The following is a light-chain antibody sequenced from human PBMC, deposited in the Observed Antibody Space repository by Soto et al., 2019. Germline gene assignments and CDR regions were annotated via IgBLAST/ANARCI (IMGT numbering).Light chain of an antibody. V-gene: IGKV1-39*01. CDR1: QSVSRF. Sequence: DSQMTQSPSSLSASVGGGVTITCRASQSVSRFLNWYQQKPGKAPHLLIIGASTLQEGVPSRFSGSGSGTDFALTISSVQPEDFATYYCQQTRSAPRTFGQGTRVEIK. J-gene: IGKJ1*01. CDR3: QQTRSAPRT. CDR2: GAS.